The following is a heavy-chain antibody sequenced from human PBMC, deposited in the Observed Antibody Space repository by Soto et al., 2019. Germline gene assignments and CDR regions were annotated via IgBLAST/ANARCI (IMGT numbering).Heavy chain of an antibody. CDR1: GGSVSSGSYY. CDR2: IYYSWST. V-gene: IGHV4-61*01. J-gene: IGHJ4*02. CDR3: ARXSYDYVWGSYRYTYFDY. D-gene: IGHD3-16*02. Sequence: SETLSLTCTVSGGSVSSGSYYWSWIRQPPGKGLEWIGYIYYSWSTNYNPSLKSRVTISVDTSKNQFSLKLSSVTAADTAVYYCARXSYDYVWGSYRYTYFDYWGQGTLVTVSS.